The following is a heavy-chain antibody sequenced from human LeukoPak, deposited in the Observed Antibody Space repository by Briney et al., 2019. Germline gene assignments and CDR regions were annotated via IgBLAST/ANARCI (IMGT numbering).Heavy chain of an antibody. CDR3: ARDGVYCTNGVCSEFGPYYFDY. V-gene: IGHV1-3*01. J-gene: IGHJ4*02. CDR1: GYTFTSYA. Sequence: GASVKVSCKASGYTFTSYAMHWVRQAPGQRLEWMGWINAGNGNTQYSQKFQGRVTITRDTSASTAYMELSSLRSEDTAVYYCARDGVYCTNGVCSEFGPYYFDYWGQGTLVTVSS. CDR2: INAGNGNT. D-gene: IGHD2-8*01.